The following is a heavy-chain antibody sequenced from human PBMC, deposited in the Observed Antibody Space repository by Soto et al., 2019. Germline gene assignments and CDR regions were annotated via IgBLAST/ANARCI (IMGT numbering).Heavy chain of an antibody. Sequence: QVQLVQSGAEVKKPGASVKVSCKASGYTFSSYAIHWVRQAPGQGLEWMGWINAGNGNSEYSQKFQGRVTITRDTSASTVDLELSSLGLEDTGVFFCARFYGSSASWGQGSLVTVSS. D-gene: IGHD2-15*01. CDR2: INAGNGNS. V-gene: IGHV1-3*01. J-gene: IGHJ4*02. CDR3: ARFYGSSAS. CDR1: GYTFSSYA.